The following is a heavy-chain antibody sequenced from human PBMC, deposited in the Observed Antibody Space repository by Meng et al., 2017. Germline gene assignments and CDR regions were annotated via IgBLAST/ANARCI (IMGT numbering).Heavy chain of an antibody. CDR3: APTVTTPGPFDF. CDR2: IKSDGSVT. V-gene: IGHV3-74*02. J-gene: IGHJ4*02. CDR1: GFTFSSYA. D-gene: IGHD4-17*01. Sequence: VQLVESGGGVVQPGRSLRPSCAASGFTFSSYAMHWVRQAPGKGLVWVSRIKSDGSVTTYADIVKGRFTISRDNAKNTVYLQMKSLRAEDTAVYYCAPTVTTPGPFDFWGQGSLVTVSS.